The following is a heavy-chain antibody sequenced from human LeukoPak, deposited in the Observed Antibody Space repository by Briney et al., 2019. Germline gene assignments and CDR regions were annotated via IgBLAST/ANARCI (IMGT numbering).Heavy chain of an antibody. CDR3: ARVGSSSLDY. Sequence: GGSLRPSCAASGFTFSSHWMHWVRQASGKGLVWVSRITPDGSSTSYADSVKGRFTISRDNAKNTLNLQMNSLRAEDTAVYYCARVGSSSLDYWGQGILVTVSS. J-gene: IGHJ4*02. V-gene: IGHV3-74*01. CDR2: ITPDGSST. D-gene: IGHD3-10*01. CDR1: GFTFSSHW.